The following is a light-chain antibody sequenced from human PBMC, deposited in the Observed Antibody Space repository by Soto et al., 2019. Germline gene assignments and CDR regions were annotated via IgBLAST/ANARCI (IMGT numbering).Light chain of an antibody. CDR3: LQDNSYALT. CDR2: DAS. CDR1: QGVRND. V-gene: IGKV1-17*01. Sequence: DIQMTQSPSSLSASVGDRVTITCRASQGVRNDLGWYQQKPGKAPERLIYDASSLHSGVPSRFSGSGSGTEFTRTISSRQPEDFATYSCLQDNSYALTFGQGTKVDIQ. J-gene: IGKJ1*01.